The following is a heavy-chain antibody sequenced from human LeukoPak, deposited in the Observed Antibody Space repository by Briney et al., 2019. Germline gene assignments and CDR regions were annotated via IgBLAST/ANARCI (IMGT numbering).Heavy chain of an antibody. CDR2: ISSSSSYI. V-gene: IGHV3-21*01. Sequence: GGSLRLSCAASGFTFSSYSMNWVRQAPGKGLEWVPYISSSSSYIYYADSVKGRFTISRDNAKNSLYLQMNSLRAEDTAVYYCARESAADFDYWGQGTLVSVSS. CDR3: ARESAADFDY. CDR1: GFTFSSYS. J-gene: IGHJ4*02.